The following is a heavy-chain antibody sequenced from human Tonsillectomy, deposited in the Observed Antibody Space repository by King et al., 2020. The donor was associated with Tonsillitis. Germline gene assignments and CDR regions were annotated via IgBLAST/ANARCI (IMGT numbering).Heavy chain of an antibody. CDR3: ATPPSGYCSGGSCYTDAFDI. CDR2: FDPEDGET. CDR1: GYTLTELS. D-gene: IGHD2-15*01. J-gene: IGHJ3*02. V-gene: IGHV1-24*01. Sequence: QLVQSGAEVKKPGASVKVSCKVSGYTLTELSMHWVRQAPGKGLEWMGGFDPEDGETIYAQKFQGRVTMTEDTSTETAYMELSSLKSEDTAVYYCATPPSGYCSGGSCYTDAFDIWGQGTMVTVSS.